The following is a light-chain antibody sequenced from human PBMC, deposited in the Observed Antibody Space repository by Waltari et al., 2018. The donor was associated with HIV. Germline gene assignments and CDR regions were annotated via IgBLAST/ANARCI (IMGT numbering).Light chain of an antibody. CDR1: SPNIGSHP. CDR2: SYG. Sequence: QSVLNQSPPASGTPGQRVIIPCSGSSPNIGSHPVTWYQQFPGTAPKLLIYSYGQRPSGVPERFSGSKSATSASLAISGLRSEDEADYYCATWDDSLNAWVFGGGTKLTVL. V-gene: IGLV1-44*01. CDR3: ATWDDSLNAWV. J-gene: IGLJ3*02.